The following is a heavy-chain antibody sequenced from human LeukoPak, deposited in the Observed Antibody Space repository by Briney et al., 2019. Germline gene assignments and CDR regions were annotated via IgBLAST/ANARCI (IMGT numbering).Heavy chain of an antibody. CDR2: INHSGST. J-gene: IGHJ6*03. Sequence: SETLSLTCAVYGGSFSGYHWSWIRQPPGKGLEWIGEINHSGSTNYNPSLKSRVTISVDTSKNQFSLKLSSVTAADTAVYYCARARIVVVVAATRTPTRNYYYYMDVWGKGTTVTVSS. V-gene: IGHV4-34*01. D-gene: IGHD2-15*01. CDR1: GGSFSGYH. CDR3: ARARIVVVVAATRTPTRNYYYYMDV.